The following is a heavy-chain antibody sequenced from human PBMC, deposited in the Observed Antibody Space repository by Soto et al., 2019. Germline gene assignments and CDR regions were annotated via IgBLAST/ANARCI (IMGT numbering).Heavy chain of an antibody. J-gene: IGHJ6*02. CDR3: AHSRVMDFWSGATMNF. CDR1: GFSLSRSGVG. Sequence: QITLRESGPTLVKPTQTLTLTCTFSGFSLSRSGVGVGWIRQPPGKALECLALIFWNDDKRYSPSLKSRLTISKDNPKNQVVLTMTNMDPVDTGTYYCAHSRVMDFWSGATMNFWCQGTTVTVSS. V-gene: IGHV2-5*01. CDR2: IFWNDDK. D-gene: IGHD3-3*01.